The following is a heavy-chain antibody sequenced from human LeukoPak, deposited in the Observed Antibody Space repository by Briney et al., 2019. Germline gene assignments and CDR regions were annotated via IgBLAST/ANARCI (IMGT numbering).Heavy chain of an antibody. V-gene: IGHV3-53*01. J-gene: IGHJ3*01. CDR3: VRAVHHNFYSDSSGYYGDAFDV. Sequence: GGSLRLSCEASGFSIRTYYMSWLRHVPGMGLEWVSVIYSGGTIRYADSVKGRFTFSRDNFKDTLNLQMNSLRADDTAVYYCVRAVHHNFYSDSSGYYGDAFDVWGQGTVVTLSS. D-gene: IGHD3-22*01. CDR2: IYSGGTI. CDR1: GFSIRTYY.